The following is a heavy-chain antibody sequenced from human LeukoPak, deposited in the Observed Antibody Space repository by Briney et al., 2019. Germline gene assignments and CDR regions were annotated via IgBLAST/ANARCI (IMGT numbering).Heavy chain of an antibody. V-gene: IGHV3-15*01. Sequence: GGSLRLSCAASGFTFSNAWMSWVRQAPGKGLEWVGRIKSKTDGGTTDYAAPVKGRFTISRDDSKNTLYLQMNSLRAEDTAVYYCAKDGDYYDPLPDAFDIWGQGTMVTVSS. J-gene: IGHJ3*02. CDR2: IKSKTDGGTT. D-gene: IGHD3-22*01. CDR1: GFTFSNAW. CDR3: AKDGDYYDPLPDAFDI.